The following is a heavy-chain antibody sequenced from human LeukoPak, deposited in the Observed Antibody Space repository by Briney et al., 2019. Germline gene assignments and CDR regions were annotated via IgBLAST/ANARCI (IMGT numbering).Heavy chain of an antibody. J-gene: IGHJ4*02. Sequence: GGSLRLSCAASGFTFCSYEMNWVRQAPGKGLEWVSYISSSGSTIYYADSVKGRFTSSRDNAKNSLYLQMNSLRAEDTAVYYCARLQWFGGYYFDYWSQGTLVTVSS. CDR1: GFTFCSYE. CDR2: ISSSGSTI. CDR3: ARLQWFGGYYFDY. V-gene: IGHV3-48*03. D-gene: IGHD3-10*01.